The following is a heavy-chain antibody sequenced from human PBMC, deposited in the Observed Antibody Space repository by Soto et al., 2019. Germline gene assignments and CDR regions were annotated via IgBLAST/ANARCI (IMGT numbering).Heavy chain of an antibody. V-gene: IGHV4-4*07. J-gene: IGHJ4*02. CDR2: FSLSGTT. D-gene: IGHD2-8*02. CDR1: GASIAGSSY. Sequence: SETLSLTCSVSGASIAGSSYWSWIRQPAGKGLEWIGRFSLSGTTNYSPSLRSRVTMSXXXXXXQXSXRXXXVTAADTALYYCARGMTPPGAPAWYYFDSWGQGTLVTVSS. CDR3: ARGMTPPGAPAWYYFDS.